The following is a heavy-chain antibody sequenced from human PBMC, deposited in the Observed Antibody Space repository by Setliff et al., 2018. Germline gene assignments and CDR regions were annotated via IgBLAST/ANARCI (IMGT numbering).Heavy chain of an antibody. D-gene: IGHD2-2*01. CDR1: GGTFSSYA. CDR2: IIPIFGTA. CDR3: ARGSQHDIVVVPAASWYFDL. J-gene: IGHJ2*01. Sequence: ASVKVSCKASGGTFSSYAISWVRQAPGQGLEWMGGIIPIFGTANYAQKFQGRVTITTDESTSTAYMELSSLRSEDTAVYYCARGSQHDIVVVPAASWYFDLWGRGTLVTVS. V-gene: IGHV1-69*05.